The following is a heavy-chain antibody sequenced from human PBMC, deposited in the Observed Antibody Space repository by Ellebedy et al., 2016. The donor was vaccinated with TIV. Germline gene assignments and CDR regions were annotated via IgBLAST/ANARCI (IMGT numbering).Heavy chain of an antibody. CDR3: ARFRDGSNCFDY. D-gene: IGHD5-24*01. Sequence: MPSETLSLTCAVKGGSFSGHYWSWIRQPPGEGLVWIGNFYYSGTTYYNRSLKSRVTISLDTSKNQFSLKLSSVTAADTAVYYCARFRDGSNCFDYWGQGILVTVSS. V-gene: IGHV4-34*01. CDR1: GGSFSGHY. CDR2: FYYSGTT. J-gene: IGHJ4*02.